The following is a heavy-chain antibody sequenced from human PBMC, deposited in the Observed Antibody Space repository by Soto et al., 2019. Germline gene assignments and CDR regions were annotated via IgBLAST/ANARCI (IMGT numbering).Heavy chain of an antibody. CDR3: ARVPLL. CDR1: GVSISSGGYS. Sequence: SETLSLTCAVSGVSISSGGYSWSWIRQPPGEGLEWIGYIYHSGSTYYNPSLKSRVTISVDWSKNQFSLKLTSVTAADTAVYYCARVPLLWGQGTLVTVSS. V-gene: IGHV4-30-2*01. J-gene: IGHJ4*02. CDR2: IYHSGST. D-gene: IGHD1-26*01.